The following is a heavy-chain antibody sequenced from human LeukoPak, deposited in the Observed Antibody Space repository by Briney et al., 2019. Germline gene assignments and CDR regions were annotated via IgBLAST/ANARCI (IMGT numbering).Heavy chain of an antibody. V-gene: IGHV1-18*01. CDR3: ARETYYYDSSGYYSYYGMDV. J-gene: IGHJ6*02. CDR1: GYTFTSYG. D-gene: IGHD3-22*01. CDR2: ISAYNGNT. Sequence: ASVKVSCKASGYTFTSYGISWVRQAPGQGLEWMGWISAYNGNTNYAQKLQGRVTMTTDTSTSTAYMELRSLRSDDTAVYYCARETYYYDSSGYYSYYGMDVWGQGTTVTVCS.